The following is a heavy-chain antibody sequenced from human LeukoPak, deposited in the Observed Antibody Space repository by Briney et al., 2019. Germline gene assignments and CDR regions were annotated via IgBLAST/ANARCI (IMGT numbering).Heavy chain of an antibody. Sequence: SETLSLTCTVSGGSISSYYWSWIRQPPGKGLEWIGYIHYSGSTHYNPSLKSRVTISVDTSKNQFSLKPSSVTAADTAVYYCARDGKYSSSWYGFDYWGQGTLVTVSS. CDR3: ARDGKYSSSWYGFDY. CDR2: IHYSGST. CDR1: GGSISSYY. D-gene: IGHD6-13*01. J-gene: IGHJ4*02. V-gene: IGHV4-59*01.